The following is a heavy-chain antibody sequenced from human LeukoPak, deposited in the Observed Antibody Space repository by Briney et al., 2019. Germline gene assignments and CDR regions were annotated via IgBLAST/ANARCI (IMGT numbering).Heavy chain of an antibody. CDR1: GGSISSSRYY. J-gene: IGHJ4*02. D-gene: IGHD4-17*01. Sequence: PSETLSLTCTVSGGSISSSRYYWGWIRQPPGKGLEWIGSIYYSGSTYYNPSLKSRVTISVDTSKNQFSLKLSSVTAADTAVYYCATTCYGDYRPFDYWGQGTLVTVSS. CDR3: ATTCYGDYRPFDY. CDR2: IYYSGST. V-gene: IGHV4-39*01.